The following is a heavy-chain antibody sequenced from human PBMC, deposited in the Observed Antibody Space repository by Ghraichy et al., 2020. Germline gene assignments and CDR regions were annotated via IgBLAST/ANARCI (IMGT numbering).Heavy chain of an antibody. CDR1: GGSISSSSYH. CDR3: ARQGSSAKRGNLDY. J-gene: IGHJ4*02. CDR2: SYYSGST. V-gene: IGHV4-39*01. D-gene: IGHD6-25*01. Sequence: SETLSLSCTVSGGSISSSSYHWGWIRQPPGKGLEWIGNSYYSGSTNYNPSLKSRVTISVDTSKNQFTMKLSTATAADTAIYYCARQGSSAKRGNLDYWGQGTLVTVSS.